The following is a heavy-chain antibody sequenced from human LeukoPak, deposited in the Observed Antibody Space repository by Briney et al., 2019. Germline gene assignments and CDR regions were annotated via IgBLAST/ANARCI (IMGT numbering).Heavy chain of an antibody. Sequence: GGSLRLSCAASGFIFSTYALQWVRQAPGEGLEWLAVISYDGSNKYYADSVKGRFTISRDNSKNKLYLQMNSLRADDTAVYYCARDLLAGTGGDYWGQGTLVTVSS. V-gene: IGHV3-30*04. D-gene: IGHD6-19*01. CDR1: GFIFSTYA. CDR2: ISYDGSNK. J-gene: IGHJ4*02. CDR3: ARDLLAGTGGDY.